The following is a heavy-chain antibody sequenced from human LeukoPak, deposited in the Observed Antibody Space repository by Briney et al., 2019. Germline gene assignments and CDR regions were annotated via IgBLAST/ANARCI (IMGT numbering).Heavy chain of an antibody. CDR3: ARDKASGSY. CDR2: INHSGST. Sequence: SETLSLTCAVYGGSFSGYYWSWIRQPPGKGLEWIGEINHSGSTNYNPSLKSRVTISVDTSKNQFSLKLSSVTAADTAVYYCARDKASGSYWGQGTLVTVSS. CDR1: GGSFSGYY. J-gene: IGHJ4*02. D-gene: IGHD1-26*01. V-gene: IGHV4-34*01.